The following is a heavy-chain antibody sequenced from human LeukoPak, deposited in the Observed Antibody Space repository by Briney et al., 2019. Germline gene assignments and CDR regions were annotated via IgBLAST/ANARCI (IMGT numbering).Heavy chain of an antibody. CDR3: AKSSYYDSSGYYDY. CDR2: ISGSGGRT. Sequence: GGSLRLSCAASGFTFSSYAMSWVREAPGKGLELVSAISGSGGRTYYADSVKGRFTISRDNSKNTLYLQMNSLRAEDTAVYYCAKSSYYDSSGYYDYWGQGTLVTVSS. CDR1: GFTFSSYA. J-gene: IGHJ4*02. D-gene: IGHD3-22*01. V-gene: IGHV3-23*01.